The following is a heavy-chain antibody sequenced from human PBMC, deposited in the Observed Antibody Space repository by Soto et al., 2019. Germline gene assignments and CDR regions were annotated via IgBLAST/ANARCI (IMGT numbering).Heavy chain of an antibody. CDR2: INPSGGST. D-gene: IGHD3-22*01. V-gene: IGHV1-46*01. CDR3: ARGGRYYDSSGYRTHDAFDI. Sequence: GASVKFSCKASGYTFTSYYMHWVRQAPGQGLEWMGIINPSGGSTSYAQKFQGRVTMTRDTSTSTVYMELSSLRSEDTAVYYCARGGRYYDSSGYRTHDAFDIWGQGTMVTVSS. J-gene: IGHJ3*02. CDR1: GYTFTSYY.